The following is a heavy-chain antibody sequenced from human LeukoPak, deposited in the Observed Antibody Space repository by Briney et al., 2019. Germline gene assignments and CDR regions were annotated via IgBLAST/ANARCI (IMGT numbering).Heavy chain of an antibody. CDR1: GGSFSGYY. Sequence: KPSETLSPTCAVYGGSFSGYYWSWIRQPPGKGLEWIGEINHSGSTNYNPSLKSRVTISVDTSKNQFSLKLSSVTAADTAVYYCARHIAAAGTLGSGFDYWGQGTLVTVSS. CDR2: INHSGST. J-gene: IGHJ4*02. V-gene: IGHV4-34*01. CDR3: ARHIAAAGTLGSGFDY. D-gene: IGHD6-13*01.